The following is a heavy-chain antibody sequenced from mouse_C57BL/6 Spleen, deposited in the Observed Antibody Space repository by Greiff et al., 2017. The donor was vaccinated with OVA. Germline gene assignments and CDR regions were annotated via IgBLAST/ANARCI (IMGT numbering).Heavy chain of an antibody. CDR2: IDPETGGT. V-gene: IGHV1-15*01. CDR3: TRTTVVEGYYAMDY. J-gene: IGHJ4*01. CDR1: GYTFTDYE. Sequence: QVHVKQSGAELVRPGASVTLSCTASGYTFTDYEMHWVKQTPVHGLEWIGAIDPETGGTAYNQKFKGKAILTADKSSSTAYMELRSLTSEDSAVYYWTRTTVVEGYYAMDYWGQGTSVTVSS. D-gene: IGHD1-1*01.